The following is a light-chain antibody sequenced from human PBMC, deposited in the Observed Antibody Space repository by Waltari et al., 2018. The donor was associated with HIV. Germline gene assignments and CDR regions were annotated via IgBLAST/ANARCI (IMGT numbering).Light chain of an antibody. J-gene: IGKJ1*01. CDR3: HQYDDWPCT. V-gene: IGKV3-15*01. Sequence: DIVMTQSPGIVSVSPGERGTLSCRASQSVGSKLAWYQQKPGQAPILLIDEATTMATGVPDRFSGMGSGTEVTLTISSLQSDDCAIYYCHQYDDWPCTFGQGTKLEI. CDR2: EAT. CDR1: QSVGSK.